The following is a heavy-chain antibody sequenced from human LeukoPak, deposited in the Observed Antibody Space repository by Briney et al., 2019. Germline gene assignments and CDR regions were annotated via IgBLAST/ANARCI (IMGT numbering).Heavy chain of an antibody. CDR1: GFTFTSFA. Sequence: SVKVSCKASGFTFTSFAMQWVRQARGQRLEWIGWIVVGSGNTNYAQKFQERVTITRDMSTSTAYMELSSLRSEDTAVYYCAAVAATVTTYAFDIWGQGTMVTVSS. V-gene: IGHV1-58*02. CDR3: AAVAATVTTYAFDI. CDR2: IVVGSGNT. D-gene: IGHD4-17*01. J-gene: IGHJ3*02.